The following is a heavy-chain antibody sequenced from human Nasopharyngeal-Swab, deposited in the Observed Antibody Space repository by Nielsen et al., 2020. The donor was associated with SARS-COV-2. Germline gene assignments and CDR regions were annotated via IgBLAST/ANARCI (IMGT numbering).Heavy chain of an antibody. CDR2: IDPSDSYT. Sequence: KVSCKGSGYSFTSYWISWVRQMPGKGLEWMGRIDPSDSYTNYSPSFQGHVTISADKSISTAYLQWSSLKASDTAMYYCARAGGLQWLVPFDYWGQGTLVTVSS. CDR3: ARAGGLQWLVPFDY. V-gene: IGHV5-10-1*01. CDR1: GYSFTSYW. D-gene: IGHD6-19*01. J-gene: IGHJ4*02.